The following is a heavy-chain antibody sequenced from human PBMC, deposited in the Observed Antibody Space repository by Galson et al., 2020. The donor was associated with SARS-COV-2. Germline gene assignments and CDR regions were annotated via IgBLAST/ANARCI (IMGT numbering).Heavy chain of an antibody. V-gene: IGHV4-39*01. Sequence: SQTLSLTCTVSGGSISSSSYYWGWIRQPPGKGLEWIGSIYYSGSTYYNPSLKSRVTISVDTSKNQFSLKLSSVTAADTAVYYCARIIAVAIKYYFDYWGQGTLVTSPQ. D-gene: IGHD6-19*01. CDR1: GGSISSSSYY. CDR2: IYYSGST. CDR3: ARIIAVAIKYYFDY. J-gene: IGHJ4*02.